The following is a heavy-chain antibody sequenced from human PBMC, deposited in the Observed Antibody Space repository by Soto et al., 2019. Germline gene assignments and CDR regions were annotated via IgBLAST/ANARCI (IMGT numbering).Heavy chain of an antibody. Sequence: QVQLQESGPGMVKPSETLSLTCTVSGGSVSSGSYYWSWIRQPPGKGLEWIAYIYYTGSTNYNPSLKSRVTISLDTSKIQFSLKLSSVTAADTALYYCARTIYCSGGSCYFGGFDYWGQGTLVTVSS. CDR3: ARTIYCSGGSCYFGGFDY. D-gene: IGHD2-15*01. J-gene: IGHJ4*02. CDR1: GGSVSSGSYY. CDR2: IYYTGST. V-gene: IGHV4-61*01.